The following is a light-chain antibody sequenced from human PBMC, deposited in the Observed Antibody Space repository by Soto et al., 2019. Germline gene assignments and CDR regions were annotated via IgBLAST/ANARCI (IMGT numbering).Light chain of an antibody. CDR1: GSDVGGYNY. V-gene: IGLV2-14*01. CDR2: EVT. Sequence: QSVLTQPASVSGSPGQSITISCTGTGSDVGGYNYVSWYQQHPGRAPKLIIYEVTNRPSGVSNRFSGSKSGNTASLTISGLQAEDEADYYCSSYTIRSTLVFGTGTKLTVL. J-gene: IGLJ1*01. CDR3: SSYTIRSTLV.